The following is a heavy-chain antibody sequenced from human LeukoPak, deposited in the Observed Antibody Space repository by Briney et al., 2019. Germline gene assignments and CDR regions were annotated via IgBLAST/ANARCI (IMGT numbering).Heavy chain of an antibody. Sequence: SETLSLTCTVSGGSISSGGYYWTWIRQPPGKGLEWIGEINHSGNTNYNPSLKSRVAISVDMSKNQFSLKLSSVIAADTAMYYCARSKDGSGFAAYWGQGTQVTVSS. J-gene: IGHJ4*02. CDR2: INHSGNT. V-gene: IGHV4-39*07. CDR1: GGSISSGGYY. D-gene: IGHD3-22*01. CDR3: ARSKDGSGFAAY.